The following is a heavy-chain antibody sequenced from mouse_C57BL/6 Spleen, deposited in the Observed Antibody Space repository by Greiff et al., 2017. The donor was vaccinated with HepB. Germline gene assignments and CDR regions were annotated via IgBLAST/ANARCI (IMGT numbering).Heavy chain of an antibody. CDR3: ARNYGSSDYYAMDY. CDR2: IYPGSGNT. D-gene: IGHD1-1*01. J-gene: IGHJ4*01. V-gene: IGHV1-76*01. CDR1: GYTFTDYY. Sequence: QVQLQQSGAELVRPGASVKLSCKASGYTFTDYYINWVKQRPGQGLEWIARIYPGSGNTYYNEKFKGKATLTAEKSSSTAYMQLSSLTSEDSAVYFCARNYGSSDYYAMDYWGQGTSVTVSS.